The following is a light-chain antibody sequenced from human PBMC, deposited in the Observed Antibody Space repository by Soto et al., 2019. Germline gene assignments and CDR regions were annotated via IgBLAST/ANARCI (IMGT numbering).Light chain of an antibody. CDR2: KAS. CDR3: LEHNSYPIT. J-gene: IGKJ5*01. CDR1: QSISSW. V-gene: IGKV1-5*03. Sequence: DIQMTQSHTTLSASVGDSVTITCRASQSISSWLAWYQQKPGKAPKLLIYKASSLESGIPSRFSGSGSGTEFTLTISSLQPEDSATYDCLEHNSYPITLGEGTRLEIK.